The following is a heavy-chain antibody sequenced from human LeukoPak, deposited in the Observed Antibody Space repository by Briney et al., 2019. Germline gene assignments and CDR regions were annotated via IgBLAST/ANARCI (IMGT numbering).Heavy chain of an antibody. V-gene: IGHV3-7*01. Sequence: GGSLRLFCTASGFTFSDYWMTWVRQAPGKGPEGVANKRQDGVQRYLVDSVRGRFTISRANAKNTLFLQMNGRRAEDSAVYNCARRGGSSSRRSPIDSWGQGNLVTVSS. CDR1: GFTFSDYW. J-gene: IGHJ4*02. D-gene: IGHD6-6*01. CDR2: KRQDGVQR. CDR3: ARRGGSSSRRSPIDS.